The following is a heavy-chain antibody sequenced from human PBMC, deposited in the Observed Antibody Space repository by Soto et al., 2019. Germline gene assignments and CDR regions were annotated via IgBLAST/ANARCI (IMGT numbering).Heavy chain of an antibody. CDR2: IWYDGSNK. D-gene: IGHD1-26*01. CDR3: ARDDGLAVGYYYMDV. V-gene: IGHV3-33*01. CDR1: GFTFSSYG. Sequence: GGSLRLSCAASGFTFSSYGMHWVRQAPGKGLEWVAVIWYDGSNKYYADSVKGRFTISRDNSKNTLYLQMNSLRAEDTAVYYCARDDGLAVGYYYMDVWGKGTTVTVSS. J-gene: IGHJ6*03.